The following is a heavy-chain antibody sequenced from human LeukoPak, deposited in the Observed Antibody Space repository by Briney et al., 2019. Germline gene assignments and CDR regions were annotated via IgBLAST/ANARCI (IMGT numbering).Heavy chain of an antibody. Sequence: GGSLRLSCAASGFTFSSYGFHWVRQAPGKGLEWVALISYDGSNNHYADSVKGRFAISRDNSKNTLYLQMSSLRAEDTAVYYCARDFYSDSRGYVDYYGMDVWGQGTTVTVSS. CDR1: GFTFSSYG. J-gene: IGHJ6*02. CDR2: ISYDGSNN. V-gene: IGHV3-30*03. D-gene: IGHD3-22*01. CDR3: ARDFYSDSRGYVDYYGMDV.